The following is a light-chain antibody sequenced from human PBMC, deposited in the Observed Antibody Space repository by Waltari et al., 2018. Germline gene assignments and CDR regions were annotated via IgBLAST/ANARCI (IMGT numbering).Light chain of an antibody. Sequence: DIQMTQSPSTLSASVGDRVTITCRASQSISSWLAWYQQKPGKAPKLLIYKASSLQSDVPSRFSSSGSGTEFTLTISSLQPDDFATFYCQHYNNYPPTFGGGTKVEIK. V-gene: IGKV1-5*03. CDR2: KAS. CDR3: QHYNNYPPT. CDR1: QSISSW. J-gene: IGKJ4*01.